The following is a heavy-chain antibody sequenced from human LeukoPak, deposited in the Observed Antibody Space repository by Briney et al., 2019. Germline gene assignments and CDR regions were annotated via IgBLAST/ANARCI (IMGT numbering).Heavy chain of an antibody. CDR1: GYTFTSYD. J-gene: IGHJ4*02. Sequence: ASVTVSCKASGYTFTSYDINWVRQAPGQGLEWMGWMNPNSGSTDYAQKFQGRVTITRNTSISTAYMELSGLRSEDTAVYYCARGRSTGYPYYFEYWGQGTLVTVSS. CDR3: ARGRSTGYPYYFEY. V-gene: IGHV1-8*03. CDR2: MNPNSGST. D-gene: IGHD5-12*01.